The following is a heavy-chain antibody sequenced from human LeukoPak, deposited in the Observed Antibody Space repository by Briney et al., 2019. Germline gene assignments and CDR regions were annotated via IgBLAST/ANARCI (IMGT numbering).Heavy chain of an antibody. CDR2: ISYDGSNK. CDR3: AKDDYYDTSGYRD. D-gene: IGHD3-22*01. Sequence: GGSLRLSCAASGFTFSRYGMHWVRQAPGKGLEWVAVISYDGSNKYYADSVKGRFTISRDNSKNTLYLQMNSLRAEDTAVYYCAKDDYYDTSGYRDWGQGTLVTVSS. J-gene: IGHJ4*02. CDR1: GFTFSRYG. V-gene: IGHV3-30*18.